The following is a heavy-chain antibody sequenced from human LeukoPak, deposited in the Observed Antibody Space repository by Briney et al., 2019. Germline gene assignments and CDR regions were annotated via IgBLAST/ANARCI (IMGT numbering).Heavy chain of an antibody. CDR3: ARELNLVRGVSYNWFDP. J-gene: IGHJ5*02. D-gene: IGHD3-10*01. CDR1: GGSISSGNYF. V-gene: IGHV4-61*02. Sequence: KPSETLSLNCTVSGGSISSGNYFWSWIRQPAGKGLEWIGRIHTSGSTNYNSSLKSRVTISEDTPKNQFSLKLSSVTAADTAVYYCARELNLVRGVSYNWFDPWGQGTLVTVSS. CDR2: IHTSGST.